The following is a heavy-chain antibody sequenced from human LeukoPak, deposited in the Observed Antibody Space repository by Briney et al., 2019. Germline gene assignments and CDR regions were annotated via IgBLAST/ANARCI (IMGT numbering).Heavy chain of an antibody. J-gene: IGHJ6*02. CDR3: ARVRDSAGNYYYYGMDV. D-gene: IGHD6-19*01. V-gene: IGHV1-2*02. Sequence: ASVKVPCKASGYTFTSYYMHWVRQAPGQGLEWMGWINPNSGGTNYAQKFQGRVTMTRDTSISTAYMELSRLRSDDTAVYYCARVRDSAGNYYYYGMDVWGQGTTVTVSS. CDR2: INPNSGGT. CDR1: GYTFTSYY.